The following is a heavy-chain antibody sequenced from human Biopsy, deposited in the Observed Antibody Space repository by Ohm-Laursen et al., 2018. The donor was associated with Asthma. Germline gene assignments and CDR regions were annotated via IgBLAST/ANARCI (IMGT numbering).Heavy chain of an antibody. CDR1: GYNFISFA. Sequence: SVTVSCTASGYNFISFAIHWVRQAPGQRLEWMGWVNTGNGDTKHSQKFQGRVTITRDTSASTAYMELRSLRSEDTATYYCARTYYDFLTGQVKDVFGVWGQGTMVTVSS. CDR3: ARTYYDFLTGQVKDVFGV. V-gene: IGHV1-3*04. J-gene: IGHJ3*01. D-gene: IGHD3-9*01. CDR2: VNTGNGDT.